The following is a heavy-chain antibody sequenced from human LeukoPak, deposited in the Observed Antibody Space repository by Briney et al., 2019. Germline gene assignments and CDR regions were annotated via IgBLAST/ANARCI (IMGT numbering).Heavy chain of an antibody. D-gene: IGHD6-6*01. CDR2: ISGSGAGI. J-gene: IGHJ3*02. Sequence: PGGSLRLSCAASGFTFSTYVMSWVRQAPGKGLEWVSAISGSGAGIYYADSVKGRFTISRDKSKNTLYMQMNSLRAEDTGVYYCARDSMQSSSPTWSDACDMWARETMHSVS. CDR3: ARDSMQSSSPTWSDACDM. V-gene: IGHV3-23*01. CDR1: GFTFSTYV.